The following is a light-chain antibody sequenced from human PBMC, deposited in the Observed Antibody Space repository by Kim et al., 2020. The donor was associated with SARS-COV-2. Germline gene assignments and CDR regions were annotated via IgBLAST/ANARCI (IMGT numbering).Light chain of an antibody. V-gene: IGKV3D-15*01. Sequence: SPGDRATLSCRASQSIISRYLAWYQQTPGQAPRLLIYGASYRATGIPDRFSGSGSGTDYTLTISSLQSEDFAVYYCQQYNNWPPYTFGQGTKLEI. J-gene: IGKJ2*01. CDR2: GAS. CDR1: QSIISRY. CDR3: QQYNNWPPYT.